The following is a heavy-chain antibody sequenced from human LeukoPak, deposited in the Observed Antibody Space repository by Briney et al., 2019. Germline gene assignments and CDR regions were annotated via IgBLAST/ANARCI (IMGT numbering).Heavy chain of an antibody. V-gene: IGHV1-8*01. J-gene: IGHJ6*02. CDR2: MNPNSGNT. CDR1: GYTFTSYD. D-gene: IGHD6-19*01. CDR3: AGSYCSGWSFYYYYGMDV. Sequence: ASVKVSCKASGYTFTSYDINWVRQATGQGLEWMGWMNPNSGNTGYAQKFQGRVTMTRNTSISTAYMELSSLRSEDTAVYYCAGSYCSGWSFYYYYGMDVWGQGTTVTVSS.